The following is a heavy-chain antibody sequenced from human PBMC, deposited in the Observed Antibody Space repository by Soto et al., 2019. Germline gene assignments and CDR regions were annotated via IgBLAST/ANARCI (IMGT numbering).Heavy chain of an antibody. CDR3: ARVPTGTTSEIDY. CDR1: GFTFSTSW. Sequence: GGSLRLSCAASGFTFSTSWMHWVRQAPGKGLVWVSRINSDGSSTSYADSVKGRFTISRDNAKNTLYLQMHSLRAEDTAVYYCARVPTGTTSEIDYWGQGTLVTVSS. V-gene: IGHV3-74*01. J-gene: IGHJ4*02. D-gene: IGHD1-1*01. CDR2: INSDGSST.